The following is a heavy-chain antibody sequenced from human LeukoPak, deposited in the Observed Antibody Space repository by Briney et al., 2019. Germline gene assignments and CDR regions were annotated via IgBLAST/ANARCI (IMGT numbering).Heavy chain of an antibody. CDR2: IYYSGST. CDR1: GGSISSGGYY. D-gene: IGHD3-3*01. Sequence: TLSLTCTVSGGSISSGGYYWSWIRQHPGKGLEWIGYIYYSGSTYYNPSLKSRVTISVDTSKNQFSLKLSSVTAADTAVYYCARVKAIFGVVILDYWGQGTLVTVSS. V-gene: IGHV4-31*03. J-gene: IGHJ4*02. CDR3: ARVKAIFGVVILDY.